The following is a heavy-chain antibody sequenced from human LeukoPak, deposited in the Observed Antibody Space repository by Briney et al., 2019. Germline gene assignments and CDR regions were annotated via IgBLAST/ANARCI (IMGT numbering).Heavy chain of an antibody. Sequence: GGSLRLSCAASGFTFDDYGMSWVRQAPGKGLVWVSRINSDGSSTSYADSVKGRFTISRDNAKNTLYLQMNSLRAEDTAVYYCARDSARYFDYDYWGQGTLVTVSS. V-gene: IGHV3-74*01. D-gene: IGHD3-9*01. CDR3: ARDSARYFDYDY. J-gene: IGHJ4*02. CDR1: GFTFDDYG. CDR2: INSDGSST.